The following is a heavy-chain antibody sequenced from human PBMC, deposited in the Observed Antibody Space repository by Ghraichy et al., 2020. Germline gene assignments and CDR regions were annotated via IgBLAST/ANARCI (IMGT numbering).Heavy chain of an antibody. CDR1: GGSFSGYY. V-gene: IGHV4-34*01. CDR2: INHSGST. Sequence: SETLSLTCAVYGGSFSGYYWSWIRQPPGKGLEWIGEINHSGSTNYNPSLKSRVTISVDTSKNQFSLKLSSVTAADTAVYYCARHSQWLVLIFDYWGQGTLVTVSS. CDR3: ARHSQWLVLIFDY. J-gene: IGHJ4*02. D-gene: IGHD6-19*01.